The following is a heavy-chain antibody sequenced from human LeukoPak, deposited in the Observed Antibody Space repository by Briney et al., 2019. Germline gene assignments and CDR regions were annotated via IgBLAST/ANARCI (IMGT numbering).Heavy chain of an antibody. D-gene: IGHD4-11*01. CDR2: INYSGRT. CDR3: ARAEINDYNRY. CDR1: GYSIRSGYQ. V-gene: IGHV4-38-2*01. Sequence: SETLSLTCSVSGYSIRSGYQWGWIWQAPGKGLEWIGSINYSGRTYDNPSLKSRVTISIDTSKNQIFLKLRSTTAADTAHYYCARAEINDYNRYWGQGILVIVSS. J-gene: IGHJ4*02.